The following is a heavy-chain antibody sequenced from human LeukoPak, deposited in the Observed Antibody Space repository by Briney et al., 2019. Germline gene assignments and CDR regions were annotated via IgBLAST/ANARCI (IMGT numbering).Heavy chain of an antibody. Sequence: ASVKVSCKASGYAFNIYDINWVRQATGQGLEWTGWMNPDSGNTGFAQKFQGRVTMTRNTSITTAYMELSSLRFEDTAVYYCAVHLPGDYLDRWGQGTLVTVSS. CDR2: MNPDSGNT. CDR1: GYAFNIYD. V-gene: IGHV1-8*01. CDR3: AVHLPGDYLDR. J-gene: IGHJ4*02.